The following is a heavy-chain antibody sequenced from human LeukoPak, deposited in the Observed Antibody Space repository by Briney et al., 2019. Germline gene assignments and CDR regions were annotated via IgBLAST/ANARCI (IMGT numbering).Heavy chain of an antibody. V-gene: IGHV3-74*01. D-gene: IGHD5-18*01. CDR2: INSDGSIT. J-gene: IGHJ6*02. CDR3: ARDAVDTANAV. CDR1: GFTFTTYW. Sequence: GRSLRLSCAASGFTFTTYWMHWVRQAPGKGLVWVSHINSDGSITSYADSVKGRFTISRDNAKNTLYLQMNSLRAEDTAVYYCARDAVDTANAVWGQGTTVTVSS.